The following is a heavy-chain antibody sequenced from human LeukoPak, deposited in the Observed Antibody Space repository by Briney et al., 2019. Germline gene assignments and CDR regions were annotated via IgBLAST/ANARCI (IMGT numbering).Heavy chain of an antibody. V-gene: IGHV4-34*01. Sequence: SETLSLTCAVYVGSFSGYYWSWIRQPPGKGLKWIGEINHSGSTNYNPSLKSRVTISVDTSKNQFSLKLSSVTAADTAVYYCARGRVEYSSSSLDYWGQGTLVTVSS. CDR1: VGSFSGYY. J-gene: IGHJ4*02. CDR3: ARGRVEYSSSSLDY. D-gene: IGHD6-6*01. CDR2: INHSGST.